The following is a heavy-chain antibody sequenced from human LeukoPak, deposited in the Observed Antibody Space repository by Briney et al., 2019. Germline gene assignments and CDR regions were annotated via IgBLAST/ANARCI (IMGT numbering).Heavy chain of an antibody. CDR1: GDSISRSTYY. Sequence: PSETLSLTCTVSGDSISRSTYYWAWIRQPPGKGLEWIGSVYYGRSPYYNPSLESRATISVDTSKNHFSLKMSSVTAADTAVYYCARSSGTGTFSYWGQGTLVTVSS. CDR3: ARSSGTGTFSY. D-gene: IGHD6-25*01. J-gene: IGHJ4*02. V-gene: IGHV4-39*02. CDR2: VYYGRSP.